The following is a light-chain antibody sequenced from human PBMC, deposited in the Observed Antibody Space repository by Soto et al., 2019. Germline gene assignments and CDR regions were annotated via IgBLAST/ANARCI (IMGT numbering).Light chain of an antibody. J-gene: IGKJ3*01. V-gene: IGKV3-15*01. CDR2: GAF. CDR1: QSISSD. Sequence: EIVMTQSPATLSLSPGERATLSCRASQSISSDLAWYQQKPGQAPRLLIYGAFTRATGIPARFSGSGSGTEFTLTISSLQPEDFAVYYCQQYGSSPTFGPGTKVDIK. CDR3: QQYGSSPT.